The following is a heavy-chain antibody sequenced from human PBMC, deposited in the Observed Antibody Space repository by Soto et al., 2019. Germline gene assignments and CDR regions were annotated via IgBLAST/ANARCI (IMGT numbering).Heavy chain of an antibody. V-gene: IGHV1-2*02. Sequence: APVKVSCKASGYSFTDYHMHWLRQAPGQGVEWVGWIIPSSGSTNYAQKFQGRVTMTRDTSITTAYMELRRLTSDDTAVYYCARDKYSGRFLYWGQGTLVTVSS. J-gene: IGHJ4*02. D-gene: IGHD1-26*01. CDR3: ARDKYSGRFLY. CDR2: IIPSSGST. CDR1: GYSFTDYH.